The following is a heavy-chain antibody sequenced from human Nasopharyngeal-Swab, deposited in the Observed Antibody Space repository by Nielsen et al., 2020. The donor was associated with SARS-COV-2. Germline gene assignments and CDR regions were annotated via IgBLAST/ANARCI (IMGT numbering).Heavy chain of an antibody. CDR3: ARVFWGYCSSTSCSNYYYCYYMDV. CDR2: IYYSGST. V-gene: IGHV4-31*02. D-gene: IGHD2-2*01. Sequence: RQAPGKGLEWIGYIYYSGSTYYNPSLKSRVTISVDTSKNQFSLKLSSVTAADTAVYYCARVFWGYCSSTSCSNYYYCYYMDVWGKGTTVTVSS. J-gene: IGHJ6*03.